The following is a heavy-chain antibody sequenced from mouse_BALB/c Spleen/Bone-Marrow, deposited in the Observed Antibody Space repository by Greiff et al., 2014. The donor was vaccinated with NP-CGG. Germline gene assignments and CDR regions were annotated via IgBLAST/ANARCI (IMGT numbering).Heavy chain of an antibody. J-gene: IGHJ3*01. Sequence: EVQLQQSGPELVKPGASVKISCKTSGYTFTDYTIHWVKQSPGKSLECIGNINPNIGGTTYNQKFKGKATLTLDKSSRTAYMELRSLASEDSAVYYCARGRFAYWGQGTLVTVSA. CDR2: INPNIGGT. CDR1: GYTFTDYT. V-gene: IGHV1-22*01. CDR3: ARGRFAY.